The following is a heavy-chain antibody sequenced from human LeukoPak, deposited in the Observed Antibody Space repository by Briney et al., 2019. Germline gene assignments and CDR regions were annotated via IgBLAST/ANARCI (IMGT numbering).Heavy chain of an antibody. J-gene: IGHJ4*02. CDR1: GFTFSTYS. V-gene: IGHV3-21*04. D-gene: IGHD3-22*01. CDR3: ARAGLYYYDSSGYSHLPYYFDY. CDR2: ISSSSNYR. Sequence: GGSLRLSCAASGFTFSTYSMNWVRQAPGKGLEWVSSISSSSNYRFYADSVKGRFTISRDNAKNSLHLQMNSLRAEDTAVYYCARAGLYYYDSSGYSHLPYYFDYWGQGTLVTVSS.